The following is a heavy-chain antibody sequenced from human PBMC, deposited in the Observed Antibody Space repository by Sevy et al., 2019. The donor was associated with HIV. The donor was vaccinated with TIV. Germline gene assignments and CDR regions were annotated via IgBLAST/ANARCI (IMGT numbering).Heavy chain of an antibody. D-gene: IGHD1-1*01. Sequence: GGSLRLSCAASGFTFSSYSMNWVRQAPGKGLEWVSYISSSSSTIYYADSVKGRFTISRDNAKNSLYLQMNSLRDEDTAVYYGAREGVAGTTIVSGMDVWGQGTTVTVSS. CDR2: ISSSSSTI. J-gene: IGHJ6*02. CDR1: GFTFSSYS. V-gene: IGHV3-48*02. CDR3: AREGVAGTTIVSGMDV.